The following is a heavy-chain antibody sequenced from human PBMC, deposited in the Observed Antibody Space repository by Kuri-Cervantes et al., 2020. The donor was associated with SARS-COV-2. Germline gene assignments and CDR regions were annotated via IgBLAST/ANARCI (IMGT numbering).Heavy chain of an antibody. V-gene: IGHV4-34*01. CDR2: INHSGST. CDR3: ARDVLFGYNWFDP. CDR1: GFTFSSYA. J-gene: IGHJ5*02. Sequence: ESLKISCAASGFTFSSYAMSWVRQPPGKGLEWIGEINHSGSTNYNPSLKSRVTISVDTSKNQFSLKLSSVTAADTAVYYCARDVLFGYNWFDPWGQGTLVTVSS. D-gene: IGHD2-21*01.